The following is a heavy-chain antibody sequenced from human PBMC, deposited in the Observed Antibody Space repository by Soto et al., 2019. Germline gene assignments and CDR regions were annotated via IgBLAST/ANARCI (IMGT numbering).Heavy chain of an antibody. D-gene: IGHD6-13*01. CDR2: ISSSGGSS. CDR1: RSTFRSYA. V-gene: IGHV3-23*01. Sequence: EVQLLESGGGLVQPGGSLRLSCVGSRSTFRSYAMSWVRQAPGKGLEWVSTISSSGGSSYYADSVKGRFTISRDNSKKTLYLQVNSLRAEDTAVYYWANGAAVGTFDYWGQGTLVTFAA. J-gene: IGHJ4*02. CDR3: ANGAAVGTFDY.